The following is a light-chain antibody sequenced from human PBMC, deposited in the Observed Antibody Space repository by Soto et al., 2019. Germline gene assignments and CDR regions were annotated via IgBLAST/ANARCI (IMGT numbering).Light chain of an antibody. CDR2: DVS. V-gene: IGLV2-14*01. Sequence: QSVLTQPASVSGSPGQSIAISCIGTSRDIGSYNYVSWYQQHPGKAPKLMIYDVSNRPSGVSDRFSGSKSGNTASLTISGLQAEDEADYYCKSFTTSSTYVFGTGTKVTVL. CDR1: SRDIGSYNY. J-gene: IGLJ1*01. CDR3: KSFTTSSTYV.